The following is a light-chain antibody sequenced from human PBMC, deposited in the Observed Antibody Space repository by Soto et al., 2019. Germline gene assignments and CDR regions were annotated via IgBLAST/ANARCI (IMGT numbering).Light chain of an antibody. Sequence: EIFLTQSPDTLSFSPGERSTLTCRASQSVTNYIAWYQQRPGQAPRLLIYATSSRASDVPARFSGSGSGTDFTLTISSLEPEDFAVYYCQQRNNWRDTFGQGTRLEI. J-gene: IGKJ5*01. CDR2: ATS. V-gene: IGKV3-11*01. CDR3: QQRNNWRDT. CDR1: QSVTNY.